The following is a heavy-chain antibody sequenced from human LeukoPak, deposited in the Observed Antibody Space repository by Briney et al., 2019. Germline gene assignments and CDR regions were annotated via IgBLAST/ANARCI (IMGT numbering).Heavy chain of an antibody. V-gene: IGHV3-23*01. CDR1: GFTFSSYA. D-gene: IGHD2-2*01. J-gene: IGHJ3*02. CDR2: ISGSSGST. CDR3: ASKTRWVVPAAHAFDI. Sequence: GGSLRLSCAASGFTFSSYAMSWVRQAPGKGLEWVSAISGSSGSTYYADSVKGRFTISRDNANNSLYLQMNGLRAEDTAVYYCASKTRWVVPAAHAFDIWGPGTMVTVSS.